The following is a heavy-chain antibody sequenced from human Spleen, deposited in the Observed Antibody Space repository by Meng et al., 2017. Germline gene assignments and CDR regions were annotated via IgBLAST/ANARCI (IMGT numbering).Heavy chain of an antibody. Sequence: VQPQQWRPELLKPSGTPSLTWAVYGGSFSGYYWGWIRQPPGKGLEWIGEINHSGSTNYNPSLKSRVTISVDTSKNQFSLKLSSVTAADTAVYYCARDRVGGTAAQFDYWGQGTLVTVSS. CDR3: ARDRVGGTAAQFDY. CDR2: INHSGST. CDR1: GGSFSGYY. J-gene: IGHJ4*02. D-gene: IGHD1-26*01. V-gene: IGHV4-34*01.